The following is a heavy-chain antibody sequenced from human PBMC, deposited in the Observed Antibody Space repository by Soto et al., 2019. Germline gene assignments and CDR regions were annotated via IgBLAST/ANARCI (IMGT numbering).Heavy chain of an antibody. CDR1: GYSFTTYW. J-gene: IGHJ6*02. V-gene: IGHV5-51*01. Sequence: PGESLKISCKGSGYSFTTYWIGWVRQIPGKGLEWMGIIYPGDSETRYSPSFQGQVTISADKSITTPYLQWSSLKASEPALYYCSRHLCCRSLSCYKGPPCNYFYGMDLWGQGTTVTISS. CDR3: SRHLCCRSLSCYKGPPCNYFYGMDL. CDR2: IYPGDSET. D-gene: IGHD2-15*01.